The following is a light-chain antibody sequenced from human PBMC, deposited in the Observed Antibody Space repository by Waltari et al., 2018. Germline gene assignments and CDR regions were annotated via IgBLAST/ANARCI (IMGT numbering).Light chain of an antibody. CDR1: SSDVGRYNL. J-gene: IGLJ2*01. Sequence: QSALTQPASVSGSPGQSITISCTGPSSDVGRYNLVSCYQQHPGKAPKLMIYEVSKRPSGVSNRFSGSKSGNTASLTISGLQAEDEADYYCCSYAGSSTLVVFGGGTKLTVL. CDR3: CSYAGSSTLVV. V-gene: IGLV2-23*02. CDR2: EVS.